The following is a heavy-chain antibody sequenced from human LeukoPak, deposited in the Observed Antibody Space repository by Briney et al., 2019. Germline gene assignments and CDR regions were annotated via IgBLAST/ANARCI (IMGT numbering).Heavy chain of an antibody. D-gene: IGHD6-19*01. Sequence: SETLSLTCTVSGGSISSRSFYWGWIRQPPGKGLEWVGSISYSGSTYYNPSLKSRFSISVDTSKNQFSLKLTSVTATDTAVYYCARQGAVAALYFDYWGQGTLVTVSS. CDR2: ISYSGST. V-gene: IGHV4-39*01. CDR3: ARQGAVAALYFDY. J-gene: IGHJ4*02. CDR1: GGSISSRSFY.